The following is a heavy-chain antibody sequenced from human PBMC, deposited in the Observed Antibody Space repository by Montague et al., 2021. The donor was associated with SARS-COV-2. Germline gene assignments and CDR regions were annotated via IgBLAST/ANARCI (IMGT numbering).Heavy chain of an antibody. CDR2: IHFSGST. J-gene: IGHJ4*02. D-gene: IGHD2-8*02. CDR3: ARGTYGTAGYDI. V-gene: IGHV4-59*01. Sequence: SETLSLTCTVSGGSISRYYWSWIRQPPGKGLEWIGYIHFSGSTNYNPSLKSRVAISLDSSENQFSLKLSSVTAADTAVYYCARGTYGTAGYDIWGQGILVTVSS. CDR1: GGSISRYY.